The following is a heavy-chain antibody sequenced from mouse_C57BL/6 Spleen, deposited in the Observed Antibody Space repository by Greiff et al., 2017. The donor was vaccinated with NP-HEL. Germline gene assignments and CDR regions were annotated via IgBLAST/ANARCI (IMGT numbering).Heavy chain of an antibody. CDR3: ARSSIYDGYYGYFDV. CDR1: GFSLSTSGMG. Sequence: QVQLKVSGPGILQSSQTLSLTCSFSGFSLSTSGMGVSWIRQPSGKGLEWLAHIYWDDDKRYNPSLKSRLTISKDTSRNQVFLKITSVDTADTATYYCARSSIYDGYYGYFDVWGTGTTVTVSS. D-gene: IGHD2-3*01. J-gene: IGHJ1*03. V-gene: IGHV8-12*01. CDR2: IYWDDDK.